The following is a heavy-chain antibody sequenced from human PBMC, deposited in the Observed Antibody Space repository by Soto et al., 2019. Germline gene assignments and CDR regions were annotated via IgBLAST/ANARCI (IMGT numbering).Heavy chain of an antibody. J-gene: IGHJ5*02. Sequence: PSETLSLTCTVSDGSISSGGYYCSWIRQHPGKGLEWIGYIHYSGSTFYNPSLKSRITISVDTSQNQFSLKLSSVTAADTAVYYCARPVMARGVISGFDPWGQGTLVTVSS. CDR1: DGSISSGGYY. CDR3: ARPVMARGVISGFDP. D-gene: IGHD3-10*01. V-gene: IGHV4-31*03. CDR2: IHYSGST.